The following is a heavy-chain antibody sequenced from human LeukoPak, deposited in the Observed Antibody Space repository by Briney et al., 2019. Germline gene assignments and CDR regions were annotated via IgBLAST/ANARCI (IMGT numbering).Heavy chain of an antibody. CDR3: ARGGTTGTTPGDYFDY. V-gene: IGHV3-21*01. D-gene: IGHD1-1*01. CDR1: GFTFSSYS. J-gene: IGHJ4*02. CDR2: ISSSSSYI. Sequence: GGSLRLSCAASGFTFSSYSMNWVRQAPGKGLEWVSSISSSSSYIYYADSVKGRFTISRDNAKNSLYLQMNSLRAEDTAVYYCARGGTTGTTPGDYFDYWGKGTLVTVSS.